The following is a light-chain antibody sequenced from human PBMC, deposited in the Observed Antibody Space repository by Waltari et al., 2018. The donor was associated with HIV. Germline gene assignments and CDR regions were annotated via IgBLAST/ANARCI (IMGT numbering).Light chain of an antibody. Sequence: QSALTQPASVSGSPGQSVTISCTGTSSDLGGYNFVSWYRQHPGKAPQLLIFQVTHRPSGVAGRFSGSKAGTAASLTIAGLQAEDEADYYCSSDRSDGTLAVFGGGTKVTVL. CDR1: SSDLGGYNF. J-gene: IGLJ2*01. CDR2: QVT. V-gene: IGLV2-14*01. CDR3: SSDRSDGTLAV.